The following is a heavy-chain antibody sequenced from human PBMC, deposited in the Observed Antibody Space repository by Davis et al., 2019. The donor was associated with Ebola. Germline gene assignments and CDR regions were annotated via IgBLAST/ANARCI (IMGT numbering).Heavy chain of an antibody. CDR3: AESMTTVTKKSYGMDV. V-gene: IGHV1-2*06. Sequence: ASVKVSCKASTYTFTAYYIHWVRQAPGQGLEWMGRINPNSGATDYAPDFQGRVTLSRDTSIGTAYMELSRLTSDDTAVYFCAESMTTVTKKSYGMDVWGSGTTVAVSS. CDR1: TYTFTAYY. D-gene: IGHD4-11*01. J-gene: IGHJ6*04. CDR2: INPNSGAT.